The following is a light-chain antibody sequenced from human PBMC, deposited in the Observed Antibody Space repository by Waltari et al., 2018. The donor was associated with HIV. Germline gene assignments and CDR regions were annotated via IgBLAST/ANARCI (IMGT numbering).Light chain of an antibody. Sequence: QSVLTQPPSVSAAPGQKVTISCSGSTSNIRDDSVSWYQQLPGEVPNVLIYDNNKRPSGIPGRCSGSKSGTSGTLDITGLQTGDEADYDCATWDSGLSAYVFGTGTKVTVL. CDR2: DNN. CDR1: TSNIRDDS. J-gene: IGLJ1*01. CDR3: ATWDSGLSAYV. V-gene: IGLV1-51*01.